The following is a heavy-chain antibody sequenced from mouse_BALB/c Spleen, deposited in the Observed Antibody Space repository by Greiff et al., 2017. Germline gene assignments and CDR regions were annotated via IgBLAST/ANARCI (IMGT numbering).Heavy chain of an antibody. V-gene: IGHV5-17*02. Sequence: DVHLVESGGGLVQPGGSRKLSCAASGFTFSSFGMHWVRQAPEKGLEWVAYISSGSSTIYYADTVKGRFTISRDNPKNTLFLQMTSLRSEDTAMYYCARRTTDLYYFDYWGKGTTRTVSS. CDR3: ARRTTDLYYFDY. CDR2: ISSGSSTI. D-gene: IGHD1-1*01. CDR1: GFTFSSFG. J-gene: IGHJ2*01.